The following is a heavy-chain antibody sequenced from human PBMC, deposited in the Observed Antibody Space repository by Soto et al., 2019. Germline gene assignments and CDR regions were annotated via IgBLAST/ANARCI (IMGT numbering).Heavy chain of an antibody. Sequence: WSLRLSCAASGFTFSSYGMHWVRQAPGKGLEWVAVIWYDGSNKYYADSVKGRFTISRDNSKNTMYLQMNSLRAEDTAVYYCARDRCGGDCTFDFWGQGNLVTL. CDR2: IWYDGSNK. CDR1: GFTFSSYG. V-gene: IGHV3-33*01. CDR3: ARDRCGGDCTFDF. J-gene: IGHJ4*02. D-gene: IGHD2-21*02.